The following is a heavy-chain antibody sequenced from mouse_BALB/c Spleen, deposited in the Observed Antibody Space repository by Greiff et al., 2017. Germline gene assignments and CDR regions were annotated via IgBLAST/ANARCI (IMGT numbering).Heavy chain of an antibody. Sequence: EVQLKESGPGLVKPSQSLSLTCTVTGYSITSDYAWNWIRQFPGNKLEWMGYISYSGSTSYNPSLKSRISITRDTSKNQFFLQLNSVTTEDTATYYCAYYYGSSYAMDYWGQGTSVTVSS. CDR1: GYSITSDYA. J-gene: IGHJ4*01. CDR3: AYYYGSSYAMDY. D-gene: IGHD1-1*01. V-gene: IGHV3-2*02. CDR2: ISYSGST.